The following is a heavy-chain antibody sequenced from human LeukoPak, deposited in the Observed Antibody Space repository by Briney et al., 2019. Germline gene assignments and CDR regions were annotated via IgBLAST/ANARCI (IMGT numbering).Heavy chain of an antibody. CDR2: INPNSGGT. V-gene: IGHV1-2*02. Sequence: ASVKVSCKASGGTSSSYAISWVRQAPGQGLEWMGWINPNSGGTNYAQKFQGRVTMTRDTSISTAYMELSRLRSDDTAVYYCARARWYSSSWYGDYWGQGTLVTVSS. D-gene: IGHD6-13*01. CDR1: GGTSSSYA. J-gene: IGHJ4*02. CDR3: ARARWYSSSWYGDY.